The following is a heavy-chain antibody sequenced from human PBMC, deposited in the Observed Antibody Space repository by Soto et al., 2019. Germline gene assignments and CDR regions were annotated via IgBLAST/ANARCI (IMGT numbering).Heavy chain of an antibody. CDR2: ISSSGTTL. Sequence: QVQLVESGGGLVKPGGSLRLSCAASGFTFSDYYINWIRQAPGKGLEWVSSISSSGTTLYYADSVKGRFTVSRDNAKNSLYLQMSSLRTEDTAVYYCARNLVAAAGRPYYFDHWGQGTLLTVSS. CDR3: ARNLVAAAGRPYYFDH. CDR1: GFTFSDYY. V-gene: IGHV3-11*01. D-gene: IGHD6-6*01. J-gene: IGHJ4*02.